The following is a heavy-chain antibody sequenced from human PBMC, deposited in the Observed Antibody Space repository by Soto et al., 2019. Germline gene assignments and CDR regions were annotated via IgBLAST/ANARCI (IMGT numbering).Heavy chain of an antibody. CDR3: ARPLNPCIGVSYFFQY. V-gene: IGHV4-31*03. CDR1: GVSITSGAYY. D-gene: IGHD2-21*01. J-gene: IGHJ4*02. CDR2: VHYSGRA. Sequence: QVQLQESGPGLVKPSQTLSLSCNVSGVSITSGAYYWTWIRQLPGKGLEWIGYVHYSGRAYYNPSLKSRVTISLDASKNEFSLRLTSVTAADTALYYCARPLNPCIGVSYFFQYWGQGTLVTVSS.